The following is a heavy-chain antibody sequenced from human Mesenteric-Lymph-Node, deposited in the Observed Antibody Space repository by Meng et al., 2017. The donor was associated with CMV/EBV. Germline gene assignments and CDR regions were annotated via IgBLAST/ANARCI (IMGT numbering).Heavy chain of an antibody. CDR3: ARLFRNNFGEFYFDY. V-gene: IGHV4-38-2*02. D-gene: IGHD4-17*01. J-gene: IGHJ4*02. Sequence: SETLSLTCTVSHYSISTGYYWGWIRQPPGKGLEWIGNIYHSGSTYYNPSLKSRVTISVDTSKNQFSLKLSSVTAADTAVYSCARLFRNNFGEFYFDYWGQGTLVTVSS. CDR2: IYHSGST. CDR1: HYSISTGYY.